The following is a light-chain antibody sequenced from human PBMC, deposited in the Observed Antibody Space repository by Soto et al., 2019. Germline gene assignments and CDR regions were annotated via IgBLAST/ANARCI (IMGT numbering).Light chain of an antibody. CDR3: QQYGSTPYT. J-gene: IGKJ2*01. Sequence: EIVLTQSPGTLSLSPGERATLSCRASLSVNHNYLAWYQQKPGQAPRLLTYGASGRATGIPDRFSGSGSGTDFTLTISKLEPEDFAVYFCQQYGSTPYTFGQGTKLEIK. V-gene: IGKV3-20*01. CDR1: LSVNHNY. CDR2: GAS.